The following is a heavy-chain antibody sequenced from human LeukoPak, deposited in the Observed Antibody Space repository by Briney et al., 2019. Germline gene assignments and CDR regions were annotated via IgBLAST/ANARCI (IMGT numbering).Heavy chain of an antibody. CDR2: IKKDGSEK. V-gene: IGHV3-7*01. D-gene: IGHD6-6*01. CDR3: ARDDNLAARRRGVL. J-gene: IGHJ4*02. Sequence: GGSLRLSCAASGFTFTSYWMSWVRQAPGKGLEWVANIKKDGSEKYYVDSVKGRFTISRDNAKNSLYPQMNSLRAEDTAVYYCARDDNLAARRRGVLWGQGTLVTVSS. CDR1: GFTFTSYW.